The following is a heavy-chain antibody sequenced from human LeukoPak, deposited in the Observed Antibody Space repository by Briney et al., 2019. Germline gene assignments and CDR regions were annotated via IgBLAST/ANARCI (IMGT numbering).Heavy chain of an antibody. CDR3: AREAGWADSSFDY. CDR1: GGSISSGGYY. V-gene: IGHV4-31*03. CDR2: IYYSGST. D-gene: IGHD3-22*01. Sequence: SQTLSLTSTVSGGSISSGGYYWSWIRQHPGKGLEWIGYIYYSGSTYYNPSLKSRVTISVDTSKNQFSLKLSSVTAADTAVYYCAREAGWADSSFDYWGQGTLVTVSS. J-gene: IGHJ4*02.